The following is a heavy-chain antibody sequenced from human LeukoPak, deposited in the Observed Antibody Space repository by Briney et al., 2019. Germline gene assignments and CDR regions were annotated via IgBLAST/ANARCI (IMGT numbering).Heavy chain of an antibody. D-gene: IGHD1-26*01. J-gene: IGHJ4*02. CDR3: AKSGGSHYYFDY. CDR1: GFTFSSYG. CDR2: IWYDGSNK. Sequence: HSGGSLRLSCAASGFTFSSYGMHWVRQAPGKGLEWVAVIWYDGSNKYYADSMKGRFTISRDNSKNTLYLQMNSLRAEDTAVYYCAKSGGSHYYFDYWGQGTLVTVSS. V-gene: IGHV3-33*06.